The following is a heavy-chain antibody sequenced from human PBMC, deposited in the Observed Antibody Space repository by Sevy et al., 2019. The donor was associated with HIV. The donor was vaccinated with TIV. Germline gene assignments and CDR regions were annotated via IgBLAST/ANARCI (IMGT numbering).Heavy chain of an antibody. J-gene: IGHJ4*02. CDR3: ARVAYGDYAGMFDY. V-gene: IGHV4-39*01. D-gene: IGHD4-17*01. CDR2: NYYSGST. CDR1: GGSISSSSYY. Sequence: SETLSLTCTVSGGSISSSSYYWGWIRQPTGKGLEWIGSNYYSGSTFYNPSLRSRVTMSVDMSKNQFSLKVSSVTAADTAVYYCARVAYGDYAGMFDYWGQGTLVTVSS.